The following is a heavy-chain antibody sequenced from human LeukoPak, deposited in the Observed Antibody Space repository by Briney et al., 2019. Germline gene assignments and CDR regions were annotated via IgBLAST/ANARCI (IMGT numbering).Heavy chain of an antibody. J-gene: IGHJ3*02. V-gene: IGHV4-59*08. CDR2: IYYSGRT. D-gene: IGHD3-22*01. CDR3: TRLLDNDSSGDPDTFDM. CDR1: GCSITSHY. Sequence: SETLSLTCTVSGCSITSHYLSWIRQAPGKGLEWIGFIYYSGRTKYNPSLQSGVTISLDTSEKKFSLKVTSVTGADTAVYYCTRLLDNDSSGDPDTFDMWGQGTVVTVSS.